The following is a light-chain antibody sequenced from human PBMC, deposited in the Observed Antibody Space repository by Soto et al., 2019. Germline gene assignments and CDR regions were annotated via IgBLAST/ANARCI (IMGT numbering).Light chain of an antibody. CDR3: GAWDNSLSRWV. Sequence: QSVLTQPPSVSAAPGQKVTISCSGSSSNSGNNYVSWYQHLPGSAPKLLIYENNKRPSGIPDRFSGSKSGASATLGISGLQSGDEADYYCGAWDNSLSRWVFGGGTKLTVL. CDR1: SSNSGNNY. V-gene: IGLV1-51*02. J-gene: IGLJ3*02. CDR2: ENN.